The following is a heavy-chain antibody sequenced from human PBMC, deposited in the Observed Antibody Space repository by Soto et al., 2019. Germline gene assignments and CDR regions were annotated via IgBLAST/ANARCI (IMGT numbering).Heavy chain of an antibody. D-gene: IGHD2-15*01. V-gene: IGHV3-23*01. CDR3: AKGSSGGSRRAGYFDY. CDR2: ISGSGGST. J-gene: IGHJ4*02. Sequence: GGSLRLSCAASGFTFSSYAMSWVRQAPGKGLEWVSAISGSGGSTYYADSVKGRFTISRCNSKNTLYLQMNSLRAEDTAVYYCAKGSSGGSRRAGYFDYWGQGTLVTVSS. CDR1: GFTFSSYA.